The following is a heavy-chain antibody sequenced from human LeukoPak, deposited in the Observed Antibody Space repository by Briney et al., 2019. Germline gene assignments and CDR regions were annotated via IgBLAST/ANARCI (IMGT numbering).Heavy chain of an antibody. V-gene: IGHV3-30*02. CDR3: AKKGHCRRTTRFNTNAFYI. CDR1: GFTLSIYG. CDR2: IENDASEK. J-gene: IGHJ3*02. D-gene: IGHD2-15*01. Sequence: GGSLRLSCAASGFTLSIYGMHWVRQAPGKGLEWVAFIENDASEKKYVDSVKGRFTISRDNSKNTLYLQMNSLTAEDTAVYYCAKKGHCRRTTRFNTNAFYIWGQGTLVTVSS.